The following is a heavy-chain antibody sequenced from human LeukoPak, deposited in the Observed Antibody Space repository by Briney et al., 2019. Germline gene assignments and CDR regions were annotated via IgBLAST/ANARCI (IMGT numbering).Heavy chain of an antibody. Sequence: PGRSLRLSCTASGFTFGDYAMSWFRQAPGKGLEGVGFIRSKAYGGTTEYAASVKGRFTISRDDSKSIAYLQMNSLKTEDTAVYYCTRDDCGGDCYQFDYWGQGTLVTVSS. CDR2: IRSKAYGGTT. CDR1: GFTFGDYA. V-gene: IGHV3-49*03. J-gene: IGHJ4*02. D-gene: IGHD2-21*02. CDR3: TRDDCGGDCYQFDY.